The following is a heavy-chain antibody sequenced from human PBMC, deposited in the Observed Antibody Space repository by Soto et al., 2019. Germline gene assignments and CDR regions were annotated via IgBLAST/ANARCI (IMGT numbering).Heavy chain of an antibody. V-gene: IGHV3-33*08. D-gene: IGHD2-21*02. CDR3: ARSDCTGAYCYSWPFNYGVDV. CDR1: GFTFNTYG. Sequence: GGSLRLSCTTSGFTFNTYGMHWVRQAPGKGLEWGAIIWYDGSNKYYADSVKGRFTISRDNSKNTLYLQMNSLRAEDTALYYCARSDCTGAYCYSWPFNYGVDVWGQGTTVTVSS. J-gene: IGHJ6*02. CDR2: IWYDGSNK.